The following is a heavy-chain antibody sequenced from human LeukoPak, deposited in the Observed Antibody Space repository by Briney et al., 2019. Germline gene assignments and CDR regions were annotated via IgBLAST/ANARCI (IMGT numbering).Heavy chain of an antibody. CDR1: GYTFTSYG. J-gene: IGHJ6*03. CDR3: AIGLSSTSFPYKKYYYYMDV. CDR2: ISAYNGNT. V-gene: IGHV1-18*01. Sequence: ASVKVSCKASGYTFTSYGISWLRQAPGQGLEWMGWISAYNGNTNYAQKLQGRVTMTTDTSTSTAYMELRSLRSDDTAVYYCAIGLSSTSFPYKKYYYYMDVWGKGTTVTVSS. D-gene: IGHD2-2*01.